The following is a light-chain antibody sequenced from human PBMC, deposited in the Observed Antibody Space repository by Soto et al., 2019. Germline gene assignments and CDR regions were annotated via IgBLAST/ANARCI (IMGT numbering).Light chain of an antibody. CDR2: TAP. J-gene: IGKJ2*01. V-gene: IGKV1-39*01. CDR1: QNINIY. CDR3: QQSYSYPHS. Sequence: DIQMTQSPSSLSAYVGDRVTIACRASQNINIYLNWYQQRPGKAPKLLVTTAPTFQSGVPSRFSASGSGADFTLTISGLQPEDSATYYCQQSYSYPHSFGQGTKVEI.